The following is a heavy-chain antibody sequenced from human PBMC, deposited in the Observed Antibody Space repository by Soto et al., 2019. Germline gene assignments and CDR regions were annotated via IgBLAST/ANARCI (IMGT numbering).Heavy chain of an antibody. CDR1: GYSVTSYY. V-gene: IGHV1-46*03. Sequence: QVQLVQSGAEVRKPGASVKVSCKASGYSVTSYYIQWVRQAPGQGLEWMGIINHSGDATTYAQRSQVRVTVPRDMSTNTIYMGLSSLRSECTAVYFCASLLPWFGYPWWGQFFDFLGQGSLVTVSS. CDR3: ASLLPWFGYPWWGQFFDF. J-gene: IGHJ4*02. CDR2: INHSGDAT. D-gene: IGHD3-10*01.